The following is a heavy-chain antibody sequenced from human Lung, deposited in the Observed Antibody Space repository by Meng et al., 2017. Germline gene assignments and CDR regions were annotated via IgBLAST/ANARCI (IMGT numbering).Heavy chain of an antibody. J-gene: IGHJ5*02. Sequence: EVQLVESGGGLVQPGGSLRLSCAASGFTFTAFSMTWVRQAPGKGLEWVPTISSTGDSTFYPDSVKGRFIVSRDNSKNTLYLQMNSLRAEDTAIYYCAKEAAIASWGQGTLVTVSS. CDR3: AKEAAIAS. CDR1: GFTFTAFS. D-gene: IGHD6-25*01. V-gene: IGHV3-23*04. CDR2: ISSTGDST.